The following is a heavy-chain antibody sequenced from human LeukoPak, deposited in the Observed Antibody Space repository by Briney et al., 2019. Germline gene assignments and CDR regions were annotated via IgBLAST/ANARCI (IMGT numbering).Heavy chain of an antibody. J-gene: IGHJ5*02. CDR2: IYQSGST. V-gene: IGHV4-38-2*02. CDR1: GYSIRNGYN. D-gene: IGHD6-13*01. CDR3: ARVEKYTSSGPTDP. Sequence: SETLSLTCTVSGYSIRNGYNWGWIRLSPGKGLEWLGSIYQSGSTYDNPSLKSRVTISVDTSKNQFSLKLSSVTAADTAVYYCARVEKYTSSGPTDPWGQGTLVTVSS.